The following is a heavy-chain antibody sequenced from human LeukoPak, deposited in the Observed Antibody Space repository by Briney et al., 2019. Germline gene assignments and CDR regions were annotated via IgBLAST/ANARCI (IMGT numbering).Heavy chain of an antibody. CDR1: GYTFTSYG. V-gene: IGHV1-18*04. J-gene: IGHJ6*04. CDR2: ISAYNGNT. D-gene: IGHD2-15*01. Sequence: AASVKVSCKASGYTFTSYGISWVRQAPGQGLEWMGWISAYNGNTNYAQKLQGRVTMTTDTSTSTAYMELRSLRSDDTAVYYCARASGGSRRDYYYGMDVWGKGTTVTVSS. CDR3: ARASGGSRRDYYYGMDV.